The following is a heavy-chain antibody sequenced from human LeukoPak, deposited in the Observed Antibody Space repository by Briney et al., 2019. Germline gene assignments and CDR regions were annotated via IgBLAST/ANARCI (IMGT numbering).Heavy chain of an antibody. CDR1: GGSFSGYY. CDR2: IYYSGST. Sequence: SETLSLTCAVYGGSFSGYYWSWIRQPPGRGLEWIGYIYYSGSTNYNPSLKSRVTISVDTSKNQFSLKLSSVTAADTAVYYCAREGSYDSSGYYYVYWYFDLWGRGTLVTVSS. J-gene: IGHJ2*01. V-gene: IGHV4-59*12. D-gene: IGHD3-22*01. CDR3: AREGSYDSSGYYYVYWYFDL.